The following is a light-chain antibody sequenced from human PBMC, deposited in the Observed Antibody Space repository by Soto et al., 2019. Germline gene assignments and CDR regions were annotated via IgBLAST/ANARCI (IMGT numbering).Light chain of an antibody. J-gene: IGKJ5*01. CDR1: QSISSY. Sequence: DIQMTQSPSSLSASVGDRVTITCRASQSISSYLNWYQQKPGKAPKLLIYAASSSQSGVPSRFSGSGSGTDSTLTISSLQPEDFATYYCQQSYSTPRITFGQGTRLEIK. CDR2: AAS. CDR3: QQSYSTPRIT. V-gene: IGKV1-39*01.